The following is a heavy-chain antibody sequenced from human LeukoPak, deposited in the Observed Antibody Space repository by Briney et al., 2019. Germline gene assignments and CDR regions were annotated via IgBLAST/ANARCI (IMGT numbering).Heavy chain of an antibody. V-gene: IGHV3-7*01. CDR3: ATYTHWVAGDV. CDR1: GLTFSETW. Sequence: PGESLRLSCAASGLTFSETWMSWGRQAPGQGLEWVAAIKEDGSEKDYVDSVKGRFTISRDNAKNSLYLQMNSLRAEDTAVYYCATYTHWVAGDVWGQGTTVSVSS. D-gene: IGHD3-16*01. CDR2: IKEDGSEK. J-gene: IGHJ6*02.